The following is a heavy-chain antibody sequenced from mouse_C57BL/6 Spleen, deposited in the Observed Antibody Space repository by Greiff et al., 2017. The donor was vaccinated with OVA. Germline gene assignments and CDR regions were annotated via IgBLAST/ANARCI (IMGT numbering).Heavy chain of an antibody. Sequence: QVQLQQPGAELVRPGSSVKLSCKASGYTFTSYWMHWVKQRPIQGLEWIGNIDPSDSETHYNQKFKDKATLTVDTSSSTAYMQLSSLTSEDSAVYYCARRDDGYYEPLDYWGQGTTLTVSS. CDR3: ARRDDGYYEPLDY. J-gene: IGHJ2*01. V-gene: IGHV1-52*01. CDR2: IDPSDSET. D-gene: IGHD2-3*01. CDR1: GYTFTSYW.